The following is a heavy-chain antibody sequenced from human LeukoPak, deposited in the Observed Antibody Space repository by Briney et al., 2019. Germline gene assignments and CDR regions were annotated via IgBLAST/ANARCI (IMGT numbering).Heavy chain of an antibody. CDR2: IYYSGST. CDR3: ARDRATSFGNLFDY. Sequence: PSETLSLSCTVSSVSISSSSYYWGWIRQPPGKGLEWIGNIYYSGSTNYSPSLKSRVTISVDTSKNQFSLKLSSVTAADTAVYYCARDRATSFGNLFDYWGQGALVTVSS. V-gene: IGHV4-61*01. D-gene: IGHD2-2*01. J-gene: IGHJ4*02. CDR1: SVSISSSSYY.